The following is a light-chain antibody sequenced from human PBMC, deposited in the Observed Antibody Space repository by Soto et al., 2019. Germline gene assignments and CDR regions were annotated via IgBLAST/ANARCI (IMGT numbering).Light chain of an antibody. Sequence: EIVLTQSPGTLSLSPGERATLSCRASQSVSSSYLAWYQQKPGQAPRLLIYGASSRATGIPDRFSGSGSGTDFTLTISRLVAEDCAEYYCRQYGSSPSTFGPLTKVDIK. CDR1: QSVSSSY. J-gene: IGKJ3*01. CDR3: RQYGSSPST. CDR2: GAS. V-gene: IGKV3-20*01.